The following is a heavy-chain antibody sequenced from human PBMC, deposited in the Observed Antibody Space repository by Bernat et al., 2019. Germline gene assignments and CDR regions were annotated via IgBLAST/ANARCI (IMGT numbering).Heavy chain of an antibody. D-gene: IGHD4-17*01. V-gene: IGHV4-34*01. J-gene: IGHJ4*02. CDR2: INHSGST. CDR3: ARVVRRYGDPNDY. Sequence: QVQLQQWGAGLLKPSETLSLTCAVYGGSFSGYYWSWIRQPPGKGLEWIGEINHSGSTNYNPSLKSRVTISVDTSKNQFSLKLSSVTAADTAVYYCARVVRRYGDPNDYWGQGTLVTVSS. CDR1: GGSFSGYY.